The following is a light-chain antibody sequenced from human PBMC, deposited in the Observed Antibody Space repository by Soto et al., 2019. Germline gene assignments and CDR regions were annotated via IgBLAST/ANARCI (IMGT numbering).Light chain of an antibody. CDR2: AAS. CDR1: QAISRS. CDR3: QEYNDWRPIT. Sequence: DIQMTQSPSSVSASVGDRVSITCRASQAISRSLAWYQQKPGEAPKLLIYAASILQSGVPSRFSGSGSGTEFTLTITSLQFEDFAVYYCQEYNDWRPITFGGGTKVEIK. V-gene: IGKV1-12*01. J-gene: IGKJ4*01.